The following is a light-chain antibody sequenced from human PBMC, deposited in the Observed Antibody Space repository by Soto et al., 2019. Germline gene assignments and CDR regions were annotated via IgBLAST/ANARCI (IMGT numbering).Light chain of an antibody. CDR3: LQAYTYPRT. CDR1: QGIRND. J-gene: IGKJ1*01. CDR2: ASS. Sequence: AIQMTQSPSSLSASVGDRVTITCRASQGIRNDLGWYQQKPGKAPKVLIYASSSLQSGVPSRFSGSGSGTDFTLPIRSLQPEDFATYYCLQAYTYPRTFGQGTKVEIK. V-gene: IGKV1-6*01.